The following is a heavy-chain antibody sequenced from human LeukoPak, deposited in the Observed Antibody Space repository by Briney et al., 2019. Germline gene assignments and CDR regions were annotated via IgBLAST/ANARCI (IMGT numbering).Heavy chain of an antibody. D-gene: IGHD3-16*01. J-gene: IGHJ4*02. CDR2: IYHSGST. CDR1: GGSISSSNW. CDR3: ASYVAKYYFDY. Sequence: SGTLSLTCAVSGGSISSSNWWSWVRRPPGKGLEWIGEIYHSGSTNYNPSLRSRVTILVDKSKNQFSLKLSSVTAADTAVYYCASYVAKYYFDYWGQGTLVTVSS. V-gene: IGHV4-4*02.